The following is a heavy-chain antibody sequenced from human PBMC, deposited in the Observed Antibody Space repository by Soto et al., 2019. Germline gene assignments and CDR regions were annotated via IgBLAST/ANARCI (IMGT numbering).Heavy chain of an antibody. CDR3: AREDSDRETGLVPAAIDGMDV. V-gene: IGHV1-69*08. CDR1: GGTFSRYS. J-gene: IGHJ6*02. D-gene: IGHD2-2*01. Sequence: QVQLVQSGAEVKKPGSSVKVSCKASGGTFSRYSITWVRQAPGHGLEWIGRIIPIFGIASYAQKVQGRVTITADESTSTAYMELSSLRSDDTAVYYCAREDSDRETGLVPAAIDGMDVWGQGTTVTVSS. CDR2: IIPIFGIA.